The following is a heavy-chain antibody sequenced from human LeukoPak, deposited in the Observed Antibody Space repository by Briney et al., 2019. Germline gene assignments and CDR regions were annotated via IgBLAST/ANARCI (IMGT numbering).Heavy chain of an antibody. J-gene: IGHJ5*02. Sequence: SETLSLTCAVYGGSFSGYYWSWIRQPQGKGLEWIGEIKHSASTNYNPSLKSRVTISVDTSKNQFSLKLSSVTAADTAVYYCARDPPRKYYYDSSGSNWFDPWGQGTLVTVSS. CDR1: GGSFSGYY. V-gene: IGHV4-34*01. D-gene: IGHD3-22*01. CDR3: ARDPPRKYYYDSSGSNWFDP. CDR2: IKHSAST.